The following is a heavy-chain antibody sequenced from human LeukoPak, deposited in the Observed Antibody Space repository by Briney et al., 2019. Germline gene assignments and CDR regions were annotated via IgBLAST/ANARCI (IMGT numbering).Heavy chain of an antibody. CDR2: IYYSGST. V-gene: IGHV4-59*12. Sequence: SETLSLTCTVSGGSISGSYWSSIRQPPGKGLEWIGYIYYSGSTYYSPSLKSRVTISVDTSKNQFSLKLSSVTAADTAVYYCARDNYYCSSTSCHMDVWGKGTTVTVSS. CDR3: ARDNYYCSSTSCHMDV. D-gene: IGHD2-2*01. CDR1: GGSISGSY. J-gene: IGHJ6*03.